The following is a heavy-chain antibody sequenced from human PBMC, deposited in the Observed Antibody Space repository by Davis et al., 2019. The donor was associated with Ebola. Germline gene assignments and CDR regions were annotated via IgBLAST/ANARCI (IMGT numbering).Heavy chain of an antibody. CDR1: GFTFSSYG. Sequence: GESLKISCAASGFTFSSYGMHWVRQAPGKGLEWVAVIWYDGSNKYYADSVKGRFTISRDNAKNSLYLQMNSLRDEDTAVYYCARDHYSRNDYWGQGTLVTVSS. V-gene: IGHV3-33*01. D-gene: IGHD4-11*01. J-gene: IGHJ4*02. CDR2: IWYDGSNK. CDR3: ARDHYSRNDY.